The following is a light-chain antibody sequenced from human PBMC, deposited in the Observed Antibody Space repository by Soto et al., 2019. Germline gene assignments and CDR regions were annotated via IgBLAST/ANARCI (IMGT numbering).Light chain of an antibody. CDR1: SSDVGSYDF. J-gene: IGLJ3*02. Sequence: QSALTQPTSVSGSPGQSITISCTGTSSDVGSYDFVSWFQQHPGKAPKLMIYEVTNRPSGVSYRFSGSKSGNTASLTISRLQAEDEADYYCSSFTTTNTWVFGGGTKLTVL. V-gene: IGLV2-14*01. CDR3: SSFTTTNTWV. CDR2: EVT.